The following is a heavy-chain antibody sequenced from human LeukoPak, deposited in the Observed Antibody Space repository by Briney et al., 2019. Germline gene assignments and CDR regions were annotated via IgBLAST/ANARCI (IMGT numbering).Heavy chain of an antibody. CDR3: AREGRGAINSWFDP. J-gene: IGHJ5*02. D-gene: IGHD3-10*01. CDR1: GDSISSYY. Sequence: SETLSLTCNVSGDSISSYYRSWIRQPPGKGLEWIGYIYYSGSTNYNPSLKSRVTISIDTSKNQLSLKMSSVTAADTAVYYCAREGRGAINSWFDPWGQGTLVTVSS. CDR2: IYYSGST. V-gene: IGHV4-59*01.